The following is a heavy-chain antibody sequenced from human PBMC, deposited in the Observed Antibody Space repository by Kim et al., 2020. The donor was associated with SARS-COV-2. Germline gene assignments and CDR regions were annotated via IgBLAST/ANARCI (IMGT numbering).Heavy chain of an antibody. D-gene: IGHD3-10*01. CDR1: GYTFTSYA. J-gene: IGHJ4*02. CDR2: INAGNGNT. V-gene: IGHV1-3*01. Sequence: ASVKVSCKASGYTFTSYAMHWVRQAPGQRLEWMGWINAGNGNTKYSQKFQGRVTITRDTSASTAYMELSSLRSEDTAVYYCARDLDYYGSGTPEGFDYWGQGTLVTVSS. CDR3: ARDLDYYGSGTPEGFDY.